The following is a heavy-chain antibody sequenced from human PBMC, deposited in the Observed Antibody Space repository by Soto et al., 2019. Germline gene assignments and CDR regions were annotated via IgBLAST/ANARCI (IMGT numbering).Heavy chain of an antibody. D-gene: IGHD3-22*01. V-gene: IGHV5-51*01. Sequence: GESLKISCKGSGYIFTNFWIAWVRQMPGKGLEWMGIIYPGDSDTRYSPSFQGQVTISGDKSISTAYLQWGSLKASDSAMYYCARPMIVVQDAFDVWGQGTMVTVSS. J-gene: IGHJ3*01. CDR2: IYPGDSDT. CDR1: GYIFTNFW. CDR3: ARPMIVVQDAFDV.